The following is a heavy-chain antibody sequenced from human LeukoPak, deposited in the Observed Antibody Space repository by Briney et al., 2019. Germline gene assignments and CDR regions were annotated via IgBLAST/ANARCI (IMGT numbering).Heavy chain of an antibody. J-gene: IGHJ5*01. CDR2: INHSGST. D-gene: IGHD3-3*01. CDR3: ARANDFHNWFDS. CDR1: GGSFSNYY. Sequence: SETLSLTCADYGGSFSNYYWSWIRQPPGKGLGWIGEINHSGSTNYNPSLKSRVTVSVDTSKNQFSLKLNSVSAADTAVYYCARANDFHNWFDSWGQGTVVTVSS. V-gene: IGHV4-34*01.